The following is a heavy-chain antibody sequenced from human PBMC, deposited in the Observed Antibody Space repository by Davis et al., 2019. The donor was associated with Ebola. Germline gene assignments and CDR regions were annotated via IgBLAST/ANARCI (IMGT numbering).Heavy chain of an antibody. D-gene: IGHD6-13*01. V-gene: IGHV4-34*01. J-gene: IGHJ1*01. CDR3: ARGEVAAAGTLLISAEYFQN. CDR2: INHSGST. Sequence: SETLSLTCAVYGGSFSGYYWSWIRQPPGKGLEWIGEINHSGSTNYNPSLKSRVTISVDTSKNQFSLKLRSVTAADTAVYYCARGEVAAAGTLLISAEYFQNWGQGTLVTVSS. CDR1: GGSFSGYY.